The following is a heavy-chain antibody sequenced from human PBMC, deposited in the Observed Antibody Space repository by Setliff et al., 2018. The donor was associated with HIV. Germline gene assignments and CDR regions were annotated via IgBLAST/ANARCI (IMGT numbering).Heavy chain of an antibody. CDR2: FYYNGNT. CDR1: GGSINSRY. D-gene: IGHD3-3*01. V-gene: IGHV4-59*11. CDR3: ARGIDNFWTGYFA. J-gene: IGHJ4*02. Sequence: SETLSLTCSVSGGSINSRYWSWIRQPPGKGLEWIGTFYYNGNTNYSPSLKNRVTISKDTSKEQVSLKLRSVTAADTAVYYCARGIDNFWTGYFAWGQGTRVTV.